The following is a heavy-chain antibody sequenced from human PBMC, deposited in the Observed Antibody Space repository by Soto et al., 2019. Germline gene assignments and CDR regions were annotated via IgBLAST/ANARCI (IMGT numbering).Heavy chain of an antibody. CDR2: LSSSGAGA. CDR3: ASIAAPGTTHFDF. J-gene: IGHJ4*02. V-gene: IGHV3-23*01. Sequence: GGSLTLSCAISGFTLSSYAMSWARQAPGKGLEWITSLSSSGAGAYYADSVKGRFTISRDNSRNTLFLQMNSLKAEDTAIYFCASIAAPGTTHFDFWGQGTLVTVSS. D-gene: IGHD1-1*01. CDR1: GFTLSSYA.